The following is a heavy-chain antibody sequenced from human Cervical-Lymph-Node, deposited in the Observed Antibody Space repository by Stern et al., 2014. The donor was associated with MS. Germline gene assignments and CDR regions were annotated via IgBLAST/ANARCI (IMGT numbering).Heavy chain of an antibody. V-gene: IGHV1-18*01. CDR1: GYTFTSYG. CDR2: ISAYNGHT. D-gene: IGHD6-13*01. J-gene: IGHJ5*02. Sequence: VQLVESGAEVKKPGASVKVSCKASGYTFTSYGISWVRQAPGQGLEWMGWISAYNGHTNYAKKLQGRVTMTTNTSTSTAYMELRSLRSDDTAVYYGARVLGGASAAAGLNWFAPWGQGTLVTVSS. CDR3: ARVLGGASAAAGLNWFAP.